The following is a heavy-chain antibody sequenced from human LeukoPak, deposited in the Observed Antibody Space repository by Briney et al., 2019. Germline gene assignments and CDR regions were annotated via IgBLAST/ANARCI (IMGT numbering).Heavy chain of an antibody. Sequence: QPGGSLRLSCAASGFTFSIYAVEWVRQAAGKVREWVGVLSYYGGKIYNADSANGRFTISTANSKNTFLHRHSMRAEDTAVYYCARDYDTSGSYFDFFDYWGQGTLVTVSS. CDR1: GFTFSIYA. D-gene: IGHD3-22*01. CDR3: ARDYDTSGSYFDFFDY. CDR2: LSYYGGKI. J-gene: IGHJ4*02. V-gene: IGHV3-30-3*01.